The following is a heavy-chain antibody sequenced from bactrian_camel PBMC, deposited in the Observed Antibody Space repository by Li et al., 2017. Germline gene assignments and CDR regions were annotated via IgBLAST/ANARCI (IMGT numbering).Heavy chain of an antibody. J-gene: IGHJ4*01. V-gene: IGHV3S63*01. CDR1: FFILDDFD. CDR3: AADPRWWQLKANRYHV. CDR2: ISGDGST. Sequence: HVQLVESGGGSVQTGGSLRLSCKPSFFILDDFDMMWYRQAPGNECELVSSISGDGSTYYTDAVKGRFTISRDNVGNSVYLQMNNVKPEDTAMYFCAADPRWWQLKANRYHVWGQGTQVTVS. D-gene: IGHD7*01.